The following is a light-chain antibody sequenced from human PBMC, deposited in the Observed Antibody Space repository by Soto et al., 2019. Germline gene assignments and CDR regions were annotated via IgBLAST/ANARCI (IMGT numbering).Light chain of an antibody. Sequence: QLVLTQPPSASGTPGQRVTISCSGSTSNIGSNTVNWYQQFPGTAPKLLIYNNNKRPSGVPDRFSGSKSGTSASLAIGGLQSEDEADYYCATWDDNLKGPLFGGGTKLTVL. J-gene: IGLJ2*01. CDR2: NNN. V-gene: IGLV1-44*01. CDR1: TSNIGSNT. CDR3: ATWDDNLKGPL.